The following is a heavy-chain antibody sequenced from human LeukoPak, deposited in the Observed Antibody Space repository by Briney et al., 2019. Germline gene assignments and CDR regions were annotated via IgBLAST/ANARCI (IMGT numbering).Heavy chain of an antibody. CDR1: DDSISNNY. V-gene: IGHV4-59*01. CDR3: TRGEAYYGSGSFLVW. Sequence: TSETLSLTCSVSDDSISNNYWSWNRQPPGKGLEWIGYIHYSGSTNYSPSLDSRVTISVDTSKKQVYLKVTSVTAADTAVYYCTRGEAYYGSGSFLVWWAQGTLVTVSS. CDR2: IHYSGST. D-gene: IGHD3-10*01. J-gene: IGHJ4*02.